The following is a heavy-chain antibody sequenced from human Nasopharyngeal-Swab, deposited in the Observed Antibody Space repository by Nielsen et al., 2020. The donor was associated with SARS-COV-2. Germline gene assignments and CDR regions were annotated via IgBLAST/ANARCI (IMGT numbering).Heavy chain of an antibody. V-gene: IGHV4-34*01. CDR3: AGHPADFDY. CDR1: GASITDYH. Sequence: SETLSRTCAVYGASITDYHWSWIRQAPGKGLEWVGEMKPSGRTNYNPSLKSRVTISVDTSNNHFFLRLSSVTAADTAVYYCAGHPADFDYWGQGALVTVSS. J-gene: IGHJ4*02. CDR2: MKPSGRT. D-gene: IGHD6-25*01.